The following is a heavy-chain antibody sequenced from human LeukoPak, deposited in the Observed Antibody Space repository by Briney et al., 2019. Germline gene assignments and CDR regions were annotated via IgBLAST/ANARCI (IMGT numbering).Heavy chain of an antibody. Sequence: PGGSLRLSCAASGFTFSSYWMHWVRQAPGKGLVWVSRISSDGSGTSYADSVKGRFSISRDNAKNTLYLHMNSLRAEDTALYYCIGVMKTTTSVGPVFWGQGILVTVSS. J-gene: IGHJ4*02. D-gene: IGHD3-22*01. CDR3: IGVMKTTTSVGPVF. CDR1: GFTFSSYW. V-gene: IGHV3-74*01. CDR2: ISSDGSGT.